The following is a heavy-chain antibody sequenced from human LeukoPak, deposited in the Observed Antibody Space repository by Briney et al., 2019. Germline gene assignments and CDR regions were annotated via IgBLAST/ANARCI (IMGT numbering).Heavy chain of an antibody. CDR2: IYYSGST. D-gene: IGHD1-1*01. CDR3: ARGLNELYLDY. J-gene: IGHJ4*02. CDR1: GGSISSGDYY. V-gene: IGHV4-30-4*08. Sequence: SETLSLTCTVSGGSISSGDYYWSWIRQPPGKGLEWIGYIYYSGSTYYNPSLKSRVTLSVDTSKNQFSLKLSSVTAADTAVYYCARGLNELYLDYWGQGTLVTVSS.